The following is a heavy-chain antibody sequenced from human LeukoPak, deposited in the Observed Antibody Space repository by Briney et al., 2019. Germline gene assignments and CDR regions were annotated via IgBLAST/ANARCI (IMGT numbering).Heavy chain of an antibody. Sequence: PSQTLSLTCAVSGGSISSGGYSWSWIRQPPGKGLQWLGYIYHSGSTHYNPSLKSRVTISVDRSKNQFSLKLSSVTAADTAVYYCARDREDSSDYYYFDYWGQGTLVTVSS. CDR2: IYHSGST. V-gene: IGHV4-30-2*01. CDR1: GGSISSGGYS. CDR3: ARDREDSSDYYYFDY. D-gene: IGHD3-22*01. J-gene: IGHJ4*02.